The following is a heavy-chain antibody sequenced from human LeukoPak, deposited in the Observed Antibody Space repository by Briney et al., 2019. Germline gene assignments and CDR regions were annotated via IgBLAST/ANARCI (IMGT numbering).Heavy chain of an antibody. V-gene: IGHV3-30*02. CDR1: GFTFVSHG. CDR3: ARHDFWSGFKGGDY. Sequence: GGSLRLSCVVSGFTFVSHGMHWVRQAPGKGLEWVAFIQYDGSHQYYADSVKGRFTISRDNSKNTLFLQMNSLRAEDTAFYYCARHDFWSGFKGGDYWGQGTLVTVSS. CDR2: IQYDGSHQ. D-gene: IGHD3-3*01. J-gene: IGHJ4*02.